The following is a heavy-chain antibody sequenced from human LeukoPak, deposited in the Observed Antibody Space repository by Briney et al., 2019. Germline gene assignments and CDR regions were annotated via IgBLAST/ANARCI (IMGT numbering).Heavy chain of an antibody. Sequence: GGSLRLSCAASGFTFSSYWMSWVRQAPGKGLEWVANIKEDESEKYYVDSVKGRFTISRDNSKNTLYLQMNSLRAEDTAVYYCARDRGGSYIFDYWGQGTLVTVSS. CDR2: IKEDESEK. CDR3: ARDRGGSYIFDY. V-gene: IGHV3-7*01. CDR1: GFTFSSYW. J-gene: IGHJ4*02. D-gene: IGHD1-26*01.